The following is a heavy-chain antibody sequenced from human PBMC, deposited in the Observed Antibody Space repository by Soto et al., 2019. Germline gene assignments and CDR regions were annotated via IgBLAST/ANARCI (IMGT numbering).Heavy chain of an antibody. CDR3: ARVAPYYYDSSGYLWEGYYFDY. CDR2: IYTSGST. V-gene: IGHV4-4*07. Sequence: SETLSLTCTVSGGSISSYYWSWIRQPAGKGLEWIGRIYTSGSTNYNPSLKSRVTMSVDTSKNQFSLKLGSVTAADTAVYYCARVAPYYYDSSGYLWEGYYFDYWGQGTLVTVSS. D-gene: IGHD3-22*01. J-gene: IGHJ4*02. CDR1: GGSISSYY.